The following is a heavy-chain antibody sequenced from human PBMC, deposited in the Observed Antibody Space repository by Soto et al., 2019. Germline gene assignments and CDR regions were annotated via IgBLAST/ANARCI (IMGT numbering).Heavy chain of an antibody. Sequence: SGPTLVNPTQTLTLTCSFSGFSLNSPGVGVGWIRQPPGKALEWLALIFWDDDKRYSPSLRSRLTITKDTSKNQVVLTVTNMDPVDTATYYCAHSRGYCSESSCYAGNWFDPWGQ. D-gene: IGHD2-2*01. V-gene: IGHV2-5*02. CDR3: AHSRGYCSESSCYAGNWFDP. J-gene: IGHJ5*02. CDR2: IFWDDDK. CDR1: GFSLNSPGVG.